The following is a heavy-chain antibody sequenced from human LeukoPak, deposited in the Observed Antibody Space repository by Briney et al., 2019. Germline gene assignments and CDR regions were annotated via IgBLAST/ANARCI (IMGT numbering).Heavy chain of an antibody. D-gene: IGHD6-19*01. CDR1: GGSISSGGYY. CDR3: ARDSGNRGYSSGWFDAFDI. V-gene: IGHV4-39*07. J-gene: IGHJ3*02. Sequence: SQTLSLTCTVSGGSISSGGYYWGWIRQPPGKGLEWIGSIYYSGSTYYNPSLKSRVTISVDTSKNQFSLKLSSVTAADTAVYYCARDSGNRGYSSGWFDAFDIWGQGTMVTVSS. CDR2: IYYSGST.